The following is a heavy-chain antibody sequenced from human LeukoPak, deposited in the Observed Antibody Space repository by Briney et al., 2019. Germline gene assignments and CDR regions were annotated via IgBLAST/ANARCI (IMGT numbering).Heavy chain of an antibody. D-gene: IGHD3-3*01. J-gene: IGHJ3*02. Sequence: TGGSLRLSCAASGFTVSSNYMSWVRQAPGKGLEWVSVIYSGGSTYYADSVKGRFTISRDNAKNTLYLQMNSLRAEDTAVYYCASSYYDFWSGYFDAFDIWGQGTMVTVSS. V-gene: IGHV3-53*01. CDR2: IYSGGST. CDR1: GFTVSSNY. CDR3: ASSYYDFWSGYFDAFDI.